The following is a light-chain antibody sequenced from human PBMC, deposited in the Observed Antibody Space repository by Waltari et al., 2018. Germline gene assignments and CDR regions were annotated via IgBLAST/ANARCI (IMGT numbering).Light chain of an antibody. CDR1: NSNIGSNV. CDR3: ATWDGRLAGVL. V-gene: IGLV1-44*01. Sequence: QSVLTQPPSASGTPGQRVTISCSGSNSNIGSNVVNWYQQVPGMAPRLLIYSNDQRPSGVPGRFSGSKSGTSASLVISGLQSDDEGNYYCATWDGRLAGVLFGGGTKVTVL. J-gene: IGLJ2*01. CDR2: SND.